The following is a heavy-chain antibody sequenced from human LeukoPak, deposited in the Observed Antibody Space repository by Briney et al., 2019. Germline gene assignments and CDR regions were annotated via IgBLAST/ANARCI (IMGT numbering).Heavy chain of an antibody. J-gene: IGHJ4*02. Sequence: PGGSLRLSCAASGFTFSSHAMSWVRQAPGKGLEWVSAISGSGGSTYYADSVKRRFTISRDNSKNTLYLQMNSLRAEDTAVYYCARQDSSDYYYEGYFDYWGQGTLVTVSS. CDR1: GFTFSSHA. V-gene: IGHV3-23*01. D-gene: IGHD3-22*01. CDR2: ISGSGGST. CDR3: ARQDSSDYYYEGYFDY.